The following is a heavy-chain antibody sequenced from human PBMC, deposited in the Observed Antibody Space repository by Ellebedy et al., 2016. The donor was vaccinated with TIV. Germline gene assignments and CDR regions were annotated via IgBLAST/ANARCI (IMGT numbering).Heavy chain of an antibody. CDR3: ARERRVGEQQLPF. D-gene: IGHD6-13*01. V-gene: IGHV1-69*13. CDR2: IIPVFDTP. Sequence: SVKVSXXASGGTFSSNAISWVRQAPGQGLEWMGDIIPVFDTPNYAQNFQGRVTITADESTSTVYMELSSLRSEDTAVYYCARERRVGEQQLPFWGQGTLVTVSS. J-gene: IGHJ4*02. CDR1: GGTFSSNA.